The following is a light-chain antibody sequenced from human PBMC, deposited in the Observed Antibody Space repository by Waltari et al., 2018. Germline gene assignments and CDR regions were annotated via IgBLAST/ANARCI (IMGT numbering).Light chain of an antibody. CDR3: QSYDRSLTGSWV. Sequence: QSVLTQPPSVSGAPGQRVTISCTGSDSNIGAGYDVHWYQQLPGTAPKLLIYGNTNRPSGVPDRSSGSKSGTSGSLAITGLQAEDEAYYYCQSYDRSLTGSWVFGGGTKLTVL. CDR1: DSNIGAGYD. V-gene: IGLV1-40*01. J-gene: IGLJ3*02. CDR2: GNT.